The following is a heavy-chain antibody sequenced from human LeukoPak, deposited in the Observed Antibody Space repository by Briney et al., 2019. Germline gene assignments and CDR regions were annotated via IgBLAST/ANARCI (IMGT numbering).Heavy chain of an antibody. Sequence: ASVKLSCKASGYTFTSYYMHWVRQAPGQGLEWMGIINPSGGSTSYAQKFQGRVTMTRDTSTSTVYMELSSLRSEDTAVYYCARAERRYGSVDYYYMDVWGKGTTVTISS. V-gene: IGHV1-46*01. CDR3: ARAERRYGSVDYYYMDV. J-gene: IGHJ6*03. CDR1: GYTFTSYY. D-gene: IGHD3-10*01. CDR2: INPSGGST.